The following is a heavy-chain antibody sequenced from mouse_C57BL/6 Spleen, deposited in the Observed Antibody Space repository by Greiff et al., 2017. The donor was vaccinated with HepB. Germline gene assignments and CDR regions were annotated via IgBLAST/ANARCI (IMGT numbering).Heavy chain of an antibody. Sequence: EVKLMESGPELVKPGASVKISCKASGYSFTGYYMHWVKQSSEKSLEWIGEINPSTGGTSYNQKFKGKATLTVDKSSSTAYMQLKSLTSEDSAVYYCARSFITTAPLDYWGQGTTLTVSS. V-gene: IGHV1-43*01. D-gene: IGHD1-1*01. CDR1: GYSFTGYY. CDR2: INPSTGGT. CDR3: ARSFITTAPLDY. J-gene: IGHJ2*01.